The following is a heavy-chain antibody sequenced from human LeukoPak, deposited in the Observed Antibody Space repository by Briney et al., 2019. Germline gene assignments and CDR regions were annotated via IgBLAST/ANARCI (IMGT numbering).Heavy chain of an antibody. CDR2: ISSSGSYI. CDR3: ARDANTAMVTQIDY. Sequence: PGGSLRLSCAASGFTFSSYSMNWVRQAPGKGLEWVSSISSSGSYIYYADSVKGRFTISRDNAKNSLYLQMNSLRAEDTAVYYCARDANTAMVTQIDYWGQGTLVTVSS. J-gene: IGHJ4*02. D-gene: IGHD5-18*01. V-gene: IGHV3-21*01. CDR1: GFTFSSYS.